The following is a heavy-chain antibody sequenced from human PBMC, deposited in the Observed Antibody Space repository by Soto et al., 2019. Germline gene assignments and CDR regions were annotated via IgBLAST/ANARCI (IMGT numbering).Heavy chain of an antibody. J-gene: IGHJ4*02. Sequence: RLSCAASGLTFSSYWMHWFRQTAGKGLVWVSQINSDGSATRYADSVKGRFTISRDNAKNTVYLQMNSLRAEDTAVYYCATLNSFGSDYWGQGTLVTVSS. CDR2: INSDGSAT. CDR3: ATLNSFGSDY. CDR1: GLTFSSYW. D-gene: IGHD5-18*01. V-gene: IGHV3-74*01.